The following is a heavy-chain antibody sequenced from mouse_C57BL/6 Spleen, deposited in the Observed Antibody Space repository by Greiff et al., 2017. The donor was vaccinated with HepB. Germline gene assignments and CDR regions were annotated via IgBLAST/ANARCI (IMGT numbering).Heavy chain of an antibody. J-gene: IGHJ4*01. CDR3: ARQERVSEDYHYYAMDY. V-gene: IGHV1-82*01. Sequence: QVQLKESGPELVKPGASVKISCKASGYAFSSSWMNWVKQRPGKGLEWIGRIYPGDGDTNYNGKFKGKATLTADKSSSTAYMQLSSLTSEDSAFYDCARQERVSEDYHYYAMDYWGQGTSVTVSS. CDR2: IYPGDGDT. D-gene: IGHD2-4*01. CDR1: GYAFSSSW.